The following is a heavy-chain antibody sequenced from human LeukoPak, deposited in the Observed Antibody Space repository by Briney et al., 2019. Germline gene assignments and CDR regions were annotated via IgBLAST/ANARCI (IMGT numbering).Heavy chain of an antibody. J-gene: IGHJ3*02. CDR2: INPSGGST. Sequence: ASVKVSCKASGYTFTSYYMHWVRQAPGQGLEWMGIINPSGGSTSYAQKFQGRVTMTTDTSTSTVYMELRSLRSDDTAVYYCARENRYCRGGSCYSAASDDAFDIWGQGTMVTVSS. CDR3: ARENRYCRGGSCYSAASDDAFDI. CDR1: GYTFTSYY. D-gene: IGHD2-15*01. V-gene: IGHV1-46*01.